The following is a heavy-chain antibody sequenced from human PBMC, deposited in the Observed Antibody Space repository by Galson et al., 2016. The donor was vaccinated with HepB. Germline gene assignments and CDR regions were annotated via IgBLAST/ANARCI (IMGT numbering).Heavy chain of an antibody. CDR1: GFSLRTHGMC. CDR2: IDWNGIT. J-gene: IGHJ4*02. CDR3: ARLECSGASCWFDY. D-gene: IGHD2-15*01. V-gene: IGHV2-70*11. Sequence: PALVKPTQALTLTCTFSGFSLRTHGMCVSWIRQPPGKALEWLGRIDWNGITYCSTSLEDRLAFSRDTSKNQVVLTMTNMDPVDTATYYCARLECSGASCWFDYWGQGTLVTVSS.